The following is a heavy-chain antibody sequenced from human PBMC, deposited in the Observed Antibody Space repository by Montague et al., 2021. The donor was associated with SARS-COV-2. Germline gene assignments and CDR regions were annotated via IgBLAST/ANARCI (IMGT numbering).Heavy chain of an antibody. CDR1: NGSINSYY. V-gene: IGHV4-59*01. Sequence: SQTLSLTCTASNGSINSYYWSWVRQPPEKRLEWIGYIYYRGSTNYNPSLESRVTMSIDTSKNQFSLKLRSVTAADTAVYFCAREGLHNWFDPWGQGTLVIVSS. CDR3: AREGLHNWFDP. J-gene: IGHJ5*02. CDR2: IYYRGST.